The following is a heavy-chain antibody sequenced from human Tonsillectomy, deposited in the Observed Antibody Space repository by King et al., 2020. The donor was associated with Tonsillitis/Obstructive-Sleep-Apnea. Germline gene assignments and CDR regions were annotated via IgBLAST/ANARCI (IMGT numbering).Heavy chain of an antibody. CDR1: GFTFSSYA. J-gene: IGHJ4*02. CDR3: AKAGDIVVVPAATTDY. Sequence: VQLVESGGGLVQPGGSLRLSCAASGFTFSSYAMSWVRQAPGKGLEWVSAISGSGGSTYYADSVKGRFTISRDNSKNTLYLQMNSLRAEDTAVYYCAKAGDIVVVPAATTDYWGQGTLVPVSS. D-gene: IGHD2-2*01. V-gene: IGHV3-23*04. CDR2: ISGSGGST.